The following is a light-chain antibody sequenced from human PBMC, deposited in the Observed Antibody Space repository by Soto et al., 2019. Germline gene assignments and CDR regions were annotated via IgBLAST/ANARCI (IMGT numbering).Light chain of an antibody. CDR3: QQYGSSGT. CDR1: QSVSSSY. J-gene: IGKJ1*01. CDR2: GAS. V-gene: IGKV3-20*01. Sequence: EIVLTQSPGTLSLSPGERATLSCRASQSVSSSYLAWYQQRPGQAPRLLIYGASNRATGIPDRFSGSGSGTDFTLTISRLEPEDFEVYYCQQYGSSGTFGQGTKVDIK.